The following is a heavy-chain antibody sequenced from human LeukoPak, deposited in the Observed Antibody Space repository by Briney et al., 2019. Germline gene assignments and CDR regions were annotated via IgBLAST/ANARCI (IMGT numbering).Heavy chain of an antibody. D-gene: IGHD3-10*02. CDR3: ARGSGIVSMWDYFDY. J-gene: IGHJ4*02. CDR1: GGSFSGYY. CDR2: INHSGST. Sequence: SETLSLTCAVYGGSFSGYYGSWIRQPPGKGLEWIGEINHSGSTNYNPSLKSRVTISVDTSKNQFSLKLSSVTAADTAVYYCARGSGIVSMWDYFDYWGQGTLVTVSS. V-gene: IGHV4-34*01.